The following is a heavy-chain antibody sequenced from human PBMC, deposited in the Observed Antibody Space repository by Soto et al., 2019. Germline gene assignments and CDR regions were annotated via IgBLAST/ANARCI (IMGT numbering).Heavy chain of an antibody. CDR1: GGSISSGGYY. V-gene: IGHV4-31*11. CDR3: ARGKDDFWSGYYLRLPVDV. J-gene: IGHJ6*04. Sequence: PSETLSLTCAVSGGSISSGGYYWSWIRQHPGKGLEWIGYIYYSGSTYYNPSLKSRVTISVDTSKNQFSLKISSVTAADTAVYYCARGKDDFWSGYYLRLPVDVWGKGTTVTVSS. CDR2: IYYSGST. D-gene: IGHD3-3*01.